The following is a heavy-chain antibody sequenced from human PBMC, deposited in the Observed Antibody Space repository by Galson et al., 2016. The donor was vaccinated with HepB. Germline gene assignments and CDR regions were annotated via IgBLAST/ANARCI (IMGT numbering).Heavy chain of an antibody. V-gene: IGHV4-30-2*01. Sequence: TLSLTCAVSGGSISSDGYFWSWIRQPPGKGLEWIGYIYDSGSTYYNPTPKSQFTITRERSTNQFSLKLTSVTAPDTAVYYCARGRPPIPFDIWGQGPMVTVSS. CDR2: IYDSGST. J-gene: IGHJ3*02. CDR3: ARGRPPIPFDI. CDR1: GGSISSDGYF.